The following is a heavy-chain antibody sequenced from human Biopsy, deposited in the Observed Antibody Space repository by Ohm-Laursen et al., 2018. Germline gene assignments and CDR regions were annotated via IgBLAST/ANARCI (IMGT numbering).Heavy chain of an antibody. CDR1: GGSFTGHY. V-gene: IGHV4-59*11. Sequence: SDTLSLTCTVSGGSFTGHYWSWIRQPPGKGLEWIGHISYTGYTSYNASLKSRATISVDTSRNHFSLRLSSLTAADTAVYYCARDLPSSYYYAMDVWGQGTTVTVSS. J-gene: IGHJ6*02. CDR2: ISYTGYT. CDR3: ARDLPSSYYYAMDV.